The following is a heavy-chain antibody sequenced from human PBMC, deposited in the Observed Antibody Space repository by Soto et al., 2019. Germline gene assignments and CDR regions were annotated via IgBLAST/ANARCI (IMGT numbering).Heavy chain of an antibody. Sequence: WGSLRLSCAASGFTFSDYYMSWIRQAPWKWLEWVSYISSSGSTIYYADSVKCRFTISRDNAKNSLYLQMNSLRAEDTAVYYCARDRRGYCSSTSCYTRYYYYYYGMDVWGQGTTVTVSS. J-gene: IGHJ6*02. CDR2: ISSSGSTI. D-gene: IGHD2-2*02. CDR1: GFTFSDYY. V-gene: IGHV3-11*01. CDR3: ARDRRGYCSSTSCYTRYYYYYYGMDV.